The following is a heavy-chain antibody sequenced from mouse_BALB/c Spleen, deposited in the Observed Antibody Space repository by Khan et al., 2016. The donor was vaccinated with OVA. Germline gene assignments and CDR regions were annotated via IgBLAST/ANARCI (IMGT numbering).Heavy chain of an antibody. J-gene: IGHJ3*01. Sequence: QVRLQQSGAELARPGASVKMSCKASGYTFTSYTIHWIKKRPGQGLEWIGYINPSNDYTNYNQKFKDKATLTTDQSSTTAYLQLSSLTSDDSAVYNCVRDGAYHRNDGWFAYWGQGTLVTVSA. CDR1: GYTFTSYT. CDR2: INPSNDYT. CDR3: VRDGAYHRNDGWFAY. D-gene: IGHD2-14*01. V-gene: IGHV1-4*01.